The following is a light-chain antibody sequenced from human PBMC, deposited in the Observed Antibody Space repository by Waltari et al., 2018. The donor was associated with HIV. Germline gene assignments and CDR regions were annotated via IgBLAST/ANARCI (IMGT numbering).Light chain of an antibody. V-gene: IGKV3-20*01. CDR3: QHYGGSPLYT. CDR2: GVS. CDR1: QTINNNF. J-gene: IGKJ2*01. Sequence: EIVLTQSPGTLSLSPGETATLSCRASQTINNNFFAWYQQSSCQAPRLLIYGVSSRATGIPDRFRASGSGTDFTLTISRLEPEDFAVYYCQHYGGSPLYTFGQGTKLEIK.